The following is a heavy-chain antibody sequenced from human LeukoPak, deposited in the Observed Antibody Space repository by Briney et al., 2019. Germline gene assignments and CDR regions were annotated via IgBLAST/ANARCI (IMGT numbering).Heavy chain of an antibody. CDR1: GFTFSSYS. D-gene: IGHD6-13*01. J-gene: IGHJ4*02. V-gene: IGHV3-21*04. CDR3: ARLGIITAAGSNDY. Sequence: GGSLRLSCAASGFTFSSYSMNWVRQAPGKGLEWVSSISSSSSCIYYADSVKGRFTISRDNAKNSLYLQMNSLRAEDTAVYYCARLGIITAAGSNDYWGQGTLVTVSS. CDR2: ISSSSSCI.